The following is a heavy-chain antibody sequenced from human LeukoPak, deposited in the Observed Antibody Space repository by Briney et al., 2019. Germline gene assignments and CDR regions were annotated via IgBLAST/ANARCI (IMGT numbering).Heavy chain of an antibody. V-gene: IGHV3-48*03. CDR1: GFTFSSYE. D-gene: IGHD5-18*01. CDR3: ARRHRWYSYGFDY. J-gene: IGHJ4*02. CDR2: ISSSGSTI. Sequence: PGGSLRLSCAASGFTFSSYEMNWVRQAPGKGLEWVSYISSSGSTIYYADSVKGRFTISRDNAKNSLYMQMNSLRAKDTAVYYCARRHRWYSYGFDYWGQGTLVTVSS.